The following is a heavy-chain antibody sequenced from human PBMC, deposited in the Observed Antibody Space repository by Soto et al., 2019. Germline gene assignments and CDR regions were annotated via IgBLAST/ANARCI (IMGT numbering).Heavy chain of an antibody. CDR3: VTKQLWYPYHWFDP. CDR2: FDHEDGET. D-gene: IGHD2-2*01. Sequence: QVQLLQSGPEVKKPGASVKVSCKVSGHSLAELGIHWVRQAPGKGLEWMGGFDHEDGETIYAQNFQGRVTMTEDTSRDTAYMELTRLRSEDTAVYYCVTKQLWYPYHWFDPWGQGTLVTVSS. V-gene: IGHV1-24*01. J-gene: IGHJ5*02. CDR1: GHSLAELG.